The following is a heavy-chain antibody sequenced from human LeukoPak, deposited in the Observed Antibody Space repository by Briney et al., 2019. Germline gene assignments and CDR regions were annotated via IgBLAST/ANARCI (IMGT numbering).Heavy chain of an antibody. CDR3: ARVWPCSNGVCPDVFEY. Sequence: GASVKVSCKASGYTFTSYGISWVRQAPAQGLEWMGCIKSNSGGAYYAQNFQDRVTMTRDTSISTAYMELSRLRSDDTAVYYCARVWPCSNGVCPDVFEYWGQGTLVTVSS. D-gene: IGHD2-8*01. J-gene: IGHJ4*02. V-gene: IGHV1-2*02. CDR1: GYTFTSYG. CDR2: IKSNSGGA.